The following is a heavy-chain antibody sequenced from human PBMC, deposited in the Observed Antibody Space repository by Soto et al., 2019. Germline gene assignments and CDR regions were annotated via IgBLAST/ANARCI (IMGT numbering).Heavy chain of an antibody. CDR3: ARDGRRNDYFDY. Sequence: GGSLRLSCAASGFTFSSYGMHWVRQAPGKGLEWVAVIWYDGSNKYYADSVKGRFTISRDNSKNTLYLQMNSLRAEDTAVYYCARDGRRNDYFDYWGQGTLVTVSS. V-gene: IGHV3-33*01. CDR2: IWYDGSNK. J-gene: IGHJ4*02. CDR1: GFTFSSYG. D-gene: IGHD4-4*01.